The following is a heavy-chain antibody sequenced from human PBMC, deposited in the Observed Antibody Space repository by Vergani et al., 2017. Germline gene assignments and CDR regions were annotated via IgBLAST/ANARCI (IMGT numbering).Heavy chain of an antibody. CDR1: GFTFSDHY. CDR3: ARLQKGYSASFDC. J-gene: IGHJ4*02. Sequence: QVQLVESGGGLVKAGGSLRLSCAASGFTFSDHYMSWIRQAPGKGLEWVSFISSSGNTKYYADSVRGRFTISMDNAKKSLYLQINSLRVEDTAVYYCARLQKGYSASFDCWGQGTLVTVSS. V-gene: IGHV3-11*01. CDR2: ISSSGNTK. D-gene: IGHD1-26*01.